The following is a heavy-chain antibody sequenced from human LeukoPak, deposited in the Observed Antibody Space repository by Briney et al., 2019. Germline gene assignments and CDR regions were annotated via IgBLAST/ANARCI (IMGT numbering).Heavy chain of an antibody. V-gene: IGHV3-20*04. CDR2: INWNGGST. Sequence: GGSLRLSCAASGFTFDDYGMSWVRQAPGKGLEWVSGINWNGGSTGYADSVKGRFTISRDNAKNSLYLQMNSLRAEDTAVYYCAKDRAAMISGFDYWGQGTLVTVSS. J-gene: IGHJ4*02. CDR1: GFTFDDYG. D-gene: IGHD5-18*01. CDR3: AKDRAAMISGFDY.